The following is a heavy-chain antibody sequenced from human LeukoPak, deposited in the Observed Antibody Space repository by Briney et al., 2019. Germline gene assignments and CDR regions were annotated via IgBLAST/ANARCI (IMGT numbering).Heavy chain of an antibody. CDR1: GGSISSSSYY. V-gene: IGHV4-39*07. J-gene: IGHJ5*02. CDR2: IYHSGST. CDR3: ASLGSNNWFDP. Sequence: NPSETLSLTCTVSGGSISSSSYYWGWIGQPPGKGLEWIGSIYHSGSTYYNPSLKSRVTISVDTSKNQFSLKLSSVTAADTAVYYCASLGSNNWFDPWGQGTLVTVSS.